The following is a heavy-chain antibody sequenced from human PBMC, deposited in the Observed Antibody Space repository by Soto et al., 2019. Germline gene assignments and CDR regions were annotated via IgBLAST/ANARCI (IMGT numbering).Heavy chain of an antibody. Sequence: SETLSLTCTVSGGSISSYYWSWIRQPPGKGLEWIGYIYYSGSTNYNPSLKSRVTISVDTSKNQFSLKLSSVTAADTAVYYCARVPDDSYGGSGDYESSWGQGTLVTVSS. CDR2: IYYSGST. CDR3: ARVPDDSYGGSGDYESS. CDR1: GGSISSYY. V-gene: IGHV4-59*01. J-gene: IGHJ4*02. D-gene: IGHD4-17*01.